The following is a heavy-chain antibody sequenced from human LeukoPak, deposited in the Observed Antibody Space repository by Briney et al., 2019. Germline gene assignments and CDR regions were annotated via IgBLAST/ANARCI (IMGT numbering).Heavy chain of an antibody. CDR1: GGPISRYY. Sequence: PSETLSLTCTVSGGPISRYYWSWIRQPPGKGPEWIGYIYDSGSTNYNPSLKSRVTISVDTSKNRFSLKLSSVTAADTAVYYCATTLAAAGSNWFDPWGQGTLVIVSS. J-gene: IGHJ5*02. CDR2: IYDSGST. D-gene: IGHD6-13*01. V-gene: IGHV4-59*01. CDR3: ATTLAAAGSNWFDP.